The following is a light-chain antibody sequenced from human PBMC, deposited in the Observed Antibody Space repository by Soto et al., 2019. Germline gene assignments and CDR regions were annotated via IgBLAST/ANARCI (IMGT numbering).Light chain of an antibody. CDR2: EVT. CDR3: CSYAGSSIWV. CDR1: SSDVGSYNL. J-gene: IGLJ3*02. V-gene: IGLV2-23*02. Sequence: QSVLTQPASVSGSPGQSITISCTGTSSDVGSYNLVSWYQQHPGKAPTLMIYEVTKRPSGVSNRFSGSKSGSTASLTISGLQAEDEADYYCCSYAGSSIWVFGGGTKLTVL.